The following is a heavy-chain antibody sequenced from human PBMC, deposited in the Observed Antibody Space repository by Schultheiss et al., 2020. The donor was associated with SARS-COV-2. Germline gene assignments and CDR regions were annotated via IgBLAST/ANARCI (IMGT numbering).Heavy chain of an antibody. J-gene: IGHJ3*02. V-gene: IGHV4-59*12. CDR1: GGSISSYY. CDR2: IYYSGST. Sequence: SETLSLTCTVSGGSISSYYWSWIRQPPGKGLEWIGYIYYSGSTNYNPSLKSRVTMSVDTSKNQFSLKLSSVTAADTAVYYCARGRWIVGATTGAFDIWGQGTMVTVS. D-gene: IGHD1-26*01. CDR3: ARGRWIVGATTGAFDI.